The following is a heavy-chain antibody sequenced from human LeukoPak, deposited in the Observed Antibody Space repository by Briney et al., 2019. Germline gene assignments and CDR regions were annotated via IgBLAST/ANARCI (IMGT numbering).Heavy chain of an antibody. Sequence: SETLPLTCTVSGGSISSYYWSWIRQPPGKGLEWIGYIYYSGSTNYNPSLKSRVTISLDTSKKQFFLRLSSVTAADTAIYYCAMYDSFFDYCGQGTLVTVSS. V-gene: IGHV4-59*08. J-gene: IGHJ4*02. CDR1: GGSISSYY. D-gene: IGHD1-1*01. CDR2: IYYSGST. CDR3: AMYDSFFDY.